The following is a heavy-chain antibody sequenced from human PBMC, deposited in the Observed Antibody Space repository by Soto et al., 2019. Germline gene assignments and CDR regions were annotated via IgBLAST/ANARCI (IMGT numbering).Heavy chain of an antibody. CDR2: IYHSGTT. CDR1: GASISSGGYY. Sequence: PSETLSLTCTVSGASISSGGYYWSWIRQHPGKGLEWIGYIYHSGTTSYNPSLKSRLSMSVDRSENQFSLRLTSVTAADTAVYFCATESGSTYGYFDYWGQGTQVTVSS. D-gene: IGHD5-18*01. CDR3: ATESGSTYGYFDY. V-gene: IGHV4-31*03. J-gene: IGHJ4*02.